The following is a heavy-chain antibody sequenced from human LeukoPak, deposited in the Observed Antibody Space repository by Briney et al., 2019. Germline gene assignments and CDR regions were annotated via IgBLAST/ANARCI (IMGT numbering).Heavy chain of an antibody. Sequence: GGSLRLSCAASGFTFSDYYMGWIRQAPGKGLEWVSYISSSGSTIYYADSVKGRFTISRDNAKNSLYLQMNSLRAEDTAVYYCASYRYSGSYFDPWGQGTLVTVSS. CDR2: ISSSGSTI. CDR1: GFTFSDYY. CDR3: ASYRYSGSYFDP. D-gene: IGHD1-26*01. J-gene: IGHJ5*02. V-gene: IGHV3-11*01.